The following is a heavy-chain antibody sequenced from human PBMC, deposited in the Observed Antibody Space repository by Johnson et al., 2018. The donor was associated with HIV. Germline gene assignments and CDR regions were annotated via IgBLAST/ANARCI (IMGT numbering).Heavy chain of an antibody. CDR2: IWFDGSNK. V-gene: IGHV3-33*01. Sequence: QVQLVESGGGVVQPGRSLRLSCAASGFTFRSYGMHWVRQAPGKGLEWVAVIWFDGSNKFYADSLKGRFTISRDNSKNTLYLQMNSLRAEETAVYYCASEEYSSSAGAFDIWGQGTMVTVSS. J-gene: IGHJ3*02. CDR3: ASEEYSSSAGAFDI. CDR1: GFTFRSYG. D-gene: IGHD6-6*01.